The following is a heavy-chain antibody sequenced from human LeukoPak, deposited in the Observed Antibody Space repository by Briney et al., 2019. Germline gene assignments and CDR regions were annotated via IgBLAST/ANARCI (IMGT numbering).Heavy chain of an antibody. D-gene: IGHD6-6*01. CDR3: ARTSAEYSNSWIDS. J-gene: IGHJ5*01. Sequence: PSETLSLTCDVSGGSISSSNWWSWVRQPPGKGLEWIGEIYHSGSTYSNPSLQSRVTISVDKSKNHFSLRLTSVTAADTAAYYCARTSAEYSNSWIDSWGQGTLVIVSS. CDR2: IYHSGST. V-gene: IGHV4-4*02. CDR1: GGSISSSNW.